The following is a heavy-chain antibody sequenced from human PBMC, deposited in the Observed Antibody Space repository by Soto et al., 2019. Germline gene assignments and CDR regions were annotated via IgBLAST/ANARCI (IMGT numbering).Heavy chain of an antibody. CDR1: GSSFSIYE. CDR3: ARDRAAGGY. J-gene: IGHJ4*02. D-gene: IGHD6-13*01. V-gene: IGHV3-48*03. CDR2: ISSGGHTI. Sequence: PGGSLRLSCVASGSSFSIYEMNWVRQAPGKGLEWVAYISSGGHTIHYSDSVRGRFTVSRDNARNSLYLQMNTLRAEDTALYYCARDRAAGGYWGQGTLVTVSS.